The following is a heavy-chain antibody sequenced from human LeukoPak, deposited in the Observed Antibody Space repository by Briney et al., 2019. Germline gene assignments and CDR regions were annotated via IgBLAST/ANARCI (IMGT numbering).Heavy chain of an antibody. Sequence: PGGSVRLSCAASGFTFSSYSMNWVRQAPGKGLEWVSSISSSSSYIYYADSVKGRFTISRDNAKNSLYLQMNSLRAEDTAVYYCERESIERWLIGYWGQGTLVTVSS. CDR2: ISSSSSYI. D-gene: IGHD6-19*01. CDR1: GFTFSSYS. CDR3: ERESIERWLIGY. V-gene: IGHV3-21*01. J-gene: IGHJ4*02.